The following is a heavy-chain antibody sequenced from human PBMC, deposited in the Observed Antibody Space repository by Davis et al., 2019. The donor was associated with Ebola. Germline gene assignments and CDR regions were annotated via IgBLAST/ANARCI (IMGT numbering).Heavy chain of an antibody. Sequence: GESLKISCTDSVITFSSYAMTWVRQAPGKGLEWVSAISGSGGSTYYADSVKGRFTISRDNSKKTLYLRLNSLRAEDTALYHCARVNAVTGYSRFDPWGQGTLVTVSS. CDR1: VITFSSYA. J-gene: IGHJ5*02. CDR2: ISGSGGST. CDR3: ARVNAVTGYSRFDP. V-gene: IGHV3-23*01. D-gene: IGHD3-9*01.